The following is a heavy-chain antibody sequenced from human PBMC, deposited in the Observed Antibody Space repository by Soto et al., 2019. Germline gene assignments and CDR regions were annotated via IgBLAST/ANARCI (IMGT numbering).Heavy chain of an antibody. CDR2: ISDSGGST. D-gene: IGHD3-3*01. Sequence: EVQLLESGGGLVQPGGSLRLSCAASGFPFNSYAMSWVRQTPGKGLECVSGISDSGGSTYYADSVKGRFTTYYADSVRGRFTISRDNSKNTLYLQMNSLRAEDTAVYYCAKALGTITVFGVVQYYFDYWGQGTLVTVSS. CDR1: GFPFNSYA. CDR3: AKALGTITVFGVVQYYFDY. J-gene: IGHJ4*02. V-gene: IGHV3-23*01.